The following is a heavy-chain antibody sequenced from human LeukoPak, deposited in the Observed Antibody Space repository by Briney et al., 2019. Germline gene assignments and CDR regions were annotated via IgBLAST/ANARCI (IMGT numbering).Heavy chain of an antibody. CDR3: AKRGYSYGGVPTFDY. J-gene: IGHJ4*02. CDR2: ISGSGGST. D-gene: IGHD5-18*01. Sequence: PGGSLRLSCAASGFTFSSYAMSWVRQAPGKGLEWVSAISGSGGSTYYADSVKGRFTISRDNSKNTLYLQMNSLRAEDTAVYYCAKRGYSYGGVPTFDYWGQGTLVTASS. CDR1: GFTFSSYA. V-gene: IGHV3-23*01.